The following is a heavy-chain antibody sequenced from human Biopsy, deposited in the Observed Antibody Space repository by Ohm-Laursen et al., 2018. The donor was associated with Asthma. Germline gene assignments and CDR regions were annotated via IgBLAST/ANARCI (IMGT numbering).Heavy chain of an antibody. CDR2: MYHSGSP. D-gene: IGHD3-22*01. V-gene: IGHV4-39*01. CDR3: VRHQYSSSWSTFDY. CDR1: GGSITSSSYY. J-gene: IGHJ4*02. Sequence: TLSLTCTVSGGSITSSSYYWGWIRQPPGKGMEWIGSMYHSGSPYYHPSLKSRATISVDTSKNQLSLKMSLVTAADTAVYFCVRHQYSSSWSTFDYWGQGALVTVSS.